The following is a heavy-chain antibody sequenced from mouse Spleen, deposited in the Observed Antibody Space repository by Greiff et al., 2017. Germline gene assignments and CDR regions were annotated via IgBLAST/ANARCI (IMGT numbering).Heavy chain of an antibody. CDR2: IHPNSGST. V-gene: IGHV1-64*01. Sequence: VQLQQPGAELVKPGASVKLSCKASGYTFTSYWMHWVKQRPGQGLEWIGMIHPNSGSTNYNEKFKSKATLTVDKSSSTAYMQLSSLTSEDSAVYYCAREQLRLRYFDVWGTGTTVTVSS. J-gene: IGHJ1*03. CDR3: AREQLRLRYFDV. D-gene: IGHD3-2*02. CDR1: GYTFTSYW.